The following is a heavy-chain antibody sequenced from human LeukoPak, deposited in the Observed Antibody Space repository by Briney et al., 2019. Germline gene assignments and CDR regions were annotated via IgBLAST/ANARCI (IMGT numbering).Heavy chain of an antibody. V-gene: IGHV4-39*02. CDR1: DGSISSSSYY. CDR2: IYYSGST. Sequence: PETLSLTCTVSDGSISSSSYYWGWIRQPPGKGLEWIGSIYYSGSTYYNPSLKSRVTISVDTSKNQFSLKLSSVTAADTAVYYCAREMATPYFDYWGQGTLVTVSS. D-gene: IGHD5-24*01. CDR3: AREMATPYFDY. J-gene: IGHJ4*02.